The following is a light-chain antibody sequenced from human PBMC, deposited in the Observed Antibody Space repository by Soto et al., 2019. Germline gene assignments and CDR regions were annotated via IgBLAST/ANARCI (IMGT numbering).Light chain of an antibody. V-gene: IGLV1-40*01. Sequence: QSVLTQPPSVSGAPGQRVTISCTGSSSNIGAGYDVHWYQQLPGTAPKLLIYGNXNXXXXXXDXXXGSKSGTSASLAITGLQAEDEADYYCQSYDSSLSALFGGGTKVTVL. CDR2: GNX. J-gene: IGLJ3*02. CDR3: QSYDSSLSAL. CDR1: SSNIGAGYD.